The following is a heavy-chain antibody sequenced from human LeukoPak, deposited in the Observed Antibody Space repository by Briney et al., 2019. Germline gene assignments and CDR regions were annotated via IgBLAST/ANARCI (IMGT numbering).Heavy chain of an antibody. Sequence: ASVKVSCKASGGTFSTSDINWVRQAPGQGLEWMGWINTNNGHTNFQPKFQGRVTMTTDTSTSTAYMELRSLRSDDTAVYYCARSYSNYYYFDYWGQGTLVTVSS. CDR2: INTNNGHT. D-gene: IGHD4-11*01. CDR1: GGTFSTSD. V-gene: IGHV1-18*01. CDR3: ARSYSNYYYFDY. J-gene: IGHJ4*02.